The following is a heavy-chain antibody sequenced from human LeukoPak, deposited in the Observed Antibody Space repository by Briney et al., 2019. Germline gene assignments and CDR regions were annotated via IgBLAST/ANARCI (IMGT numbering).Heavy chain of an antibody. V-gene: IGHV3-21*01. D-gene: IGHD3-10*01. CDR1: GFTFSSYT. CDR2: ITTSSSYI. CDR3: ARGEGYYASGSYFDY. J-gene: IGHJ4*02. Sequence: GGSLRLSCAASGFTFSSYTMNWVRQAPGKGLEWVSSITTSSSYIYYADSVRGRFTISRDNAKNSLYLRMSSLRVEDTAVYYCARGEGYYASGSYFDYWGQGILVTVS.